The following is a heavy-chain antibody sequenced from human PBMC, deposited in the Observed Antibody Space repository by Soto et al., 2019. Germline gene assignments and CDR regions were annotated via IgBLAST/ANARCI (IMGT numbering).Heavy chain of an antibody. Sequence: EVQLLESGGGLVQPGGSLRLSCAASGFTFSTYAMSWVRQAPGKGLEWVSAISGTGGSTDYADSVKGRFTISRDNSKNTLYLQMNSLRAEDTAVYYCAKIWDTTSSSSSHWGQGTLVTVSS. CDR3: AKIWDTTSSSSSH. J-gene: IGHJ4*02. D-gene: IGHD6-6*01. V-gene: IGHV3-23*01. CDR2: ISGTGGST. CDR1: GFTFSTYA.